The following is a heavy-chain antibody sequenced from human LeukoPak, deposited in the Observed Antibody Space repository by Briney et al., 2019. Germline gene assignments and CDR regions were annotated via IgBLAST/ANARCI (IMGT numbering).Heavy chain of an antibody. CDR2: IKQDGVEK. D-gene: IGHD3-10*01. CDR1: GFTFSNHQ. Sequence: GGSLRLSCAGSGFTFSNHQMNWVRQAPGKGLEWVAKIKQDGVEKHYVDSVKGRFTISRDNAKNSLYLQMNSLRAEDTAVYFCARWNYDSGSWVLDYWGQGTLVTVPS. CDR3: ARWNYDSGSWVLDY. V-gene: IGHV3-7*05. J-gene: IGHJ4*02.